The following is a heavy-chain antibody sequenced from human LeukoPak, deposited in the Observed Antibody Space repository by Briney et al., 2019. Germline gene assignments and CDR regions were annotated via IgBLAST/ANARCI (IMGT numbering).Heavy chain of an antibody. Sequence: GGSLRLSCEGSGFTLSKYAMHWVRQAPGKGLEWVAVISHDGSDKHYGDSVKGRFTISRDNPRNTLSLQMSSLRLDDTALYYGARGDFPSFMDVWGKGTSVTVSS. CDR2: ISHDGSDK. D-gene: IGHD3-16*01. CDR1: GFTLSKYA. CDR3: ARGDFPSFMDV. J-gene: IGHJ6*03. V-gene: IGHV3-30*15.